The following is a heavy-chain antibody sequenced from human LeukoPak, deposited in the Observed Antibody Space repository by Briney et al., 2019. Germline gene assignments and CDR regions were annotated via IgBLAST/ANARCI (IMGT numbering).Heavy chain of an antibody. CDR1: GFTFWNSA. CDR3: AKVKYDYGDPVGWFDP. Sequence: QTGGSPRLSCAASGFTFWNSAITWVRQAPGKGLEWVAHISSSGGYTYYADSVRGRFTISRDNSNNTLYLQMNSLRGEETAVYYCAKVKYDYGDPVGWFDPWGRGTLVTVSS. CDR2: ISSSGGYT. D-gene: IGHD4-17*01. V-gene: IGHV3-23*01. J-gene: IGHJ5*02.